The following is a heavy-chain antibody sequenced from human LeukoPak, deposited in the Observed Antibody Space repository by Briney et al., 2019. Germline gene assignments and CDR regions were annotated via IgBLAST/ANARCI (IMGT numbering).Heavy chain of an antibody. V-gene: IGHV1-46*01. Sequence: ASVKVSCKACEYTFTTYYMHWVRQVPGQGLEWMGLINPSGGSTTYAQKFQGRVTMTRDKSTSTVYMELSSLRSDDTAVYYCARMDQWGNRKPFDYWGQGTLVTVSS. J-gene: IGHJ4*02. CDR3: ARMDQWGNRKPFDY. D-gene: IGHD3-16*01. CDR2: INPSGGST. CDR1: EYTFTTYY.